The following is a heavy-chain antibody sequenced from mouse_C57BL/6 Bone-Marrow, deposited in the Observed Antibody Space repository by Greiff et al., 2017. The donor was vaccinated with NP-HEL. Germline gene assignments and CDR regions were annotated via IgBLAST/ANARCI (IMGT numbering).Heavy chain of an antibody. Sequence: EVQLQESGPGLVKPSQSLSLTCSVTGYSITSGYYWNWIRQFPGNKLEWMGYISYDGSNNYNPSLKNRISITRDTSKNQFFLKLNSVTTEDTATYYCARGIMFNWYFDVWGTGTTVTVSS. J-gene: IGHJ1*03. CDR1: GYSITSGYY. V-gene: IGHV3-6*01. CDR3: ARGIMFNWYFDV. D-gene: IGHD2-4*01. CDR2: ISYDGSN.